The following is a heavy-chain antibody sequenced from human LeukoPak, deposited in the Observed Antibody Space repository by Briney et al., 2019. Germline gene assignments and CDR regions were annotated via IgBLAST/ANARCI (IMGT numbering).Heavy chain of an antibody. Sequence: GGSLRLSCAASGFTFSSYAMHWVRQAPGKGLECVSGISSNGGSTYYANSVKGRFTISRDNSKNTLYLQMGSLRAEDMAVYHCARDAARATAATAWIDPWGQGTLVTVSS. CDR1: GFTFSSYA. CDR2: ISSNGGST. V-gene: IGHV3-64*01. CDR3: ARDAARATAATAWIDP. J-gene: IGHJ5*02. D-gene: IGHD6-25*01.